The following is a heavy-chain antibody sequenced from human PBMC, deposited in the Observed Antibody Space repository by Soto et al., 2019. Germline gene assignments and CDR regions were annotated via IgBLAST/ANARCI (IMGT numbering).Heavy chain of an antibody. Sequence: PSETLSLTCTVSGGSVSSGSYYWSWIRQPPGKGLEWIGYIYYSGSTNYNPSLKSRVTISVDTSKNQFSLKLSSVTAADTAVYYCAREGGVVPPLYYYGMDVWGQGTTVTVSS. CDR3: AREGGVVPPLYYYGMDV. J-gene: IGHJ6*02. CDR1: GGSVSSGSYY. D-gene: IGHD2-15*01. V-gene: IGHV4-61*01. CDR2: IYYSGST.